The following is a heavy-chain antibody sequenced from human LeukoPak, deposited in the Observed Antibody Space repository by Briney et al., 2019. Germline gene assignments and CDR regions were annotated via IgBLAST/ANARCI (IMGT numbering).Heavy chain of an antibody. CDR1: GFTFSNYW. CDR2: IKGDESTR. CDR3: ARDVGGSLDY. J-gene: IGHJ4*02. Sequence: GGSLRLSCAASGFTFSNYWMAWVRQAPGEGLEWVANIKGDESTRHQADSVKGRFTISRDNAQNSVYLQMSTLRGEDTAVYYCARDVGGSLDYWGQGTLVTVSS. V-gene: IGHV3-7*01. D-gene: IGHD1-26*01.